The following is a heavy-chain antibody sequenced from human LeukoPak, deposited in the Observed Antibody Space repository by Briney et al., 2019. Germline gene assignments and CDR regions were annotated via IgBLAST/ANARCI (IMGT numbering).Heavy chain of an antibody. J-gene: IGHJ4*02. Sequence: GGSLRLSCTVSVFTFSSYWLCWVRQAPGRGLEWVANIRQDGSEKYYVDSVKGRFTISRDNAKNSLYLQMNSLRAEDTAVYYCARDKAWNSWGQGTLVTVSS. CDR1: VFTFSSYW. CDR2: IRQDGSEK. CDR3: ARDKAWNS. D-gene: IGHD1-7*01. V-gene: IGHV3-7*01.